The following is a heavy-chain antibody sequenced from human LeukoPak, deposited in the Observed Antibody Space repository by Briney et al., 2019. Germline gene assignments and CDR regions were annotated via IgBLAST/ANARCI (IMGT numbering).Heavy chain of an antibody. D-gene: IGHD5-18*01. CDR2: INTNTGNP. V-gene: IGHV7-4-1*02. CDR1: GYTFTSYA. CDR3: ARPPWGYSLQAYYYGMDV. J-gene: IGHJ6*02. Sequence: GASVKVSCKASGYTFTSYAMNWVRQAPGQGLEWMGWINTNTGNPTYAQGFTGRFVFPLDTSVSTAYLQISSLKAEDIAVYYCARPPWGYSLQAYYYGMDVWGQGTTVTVSS.